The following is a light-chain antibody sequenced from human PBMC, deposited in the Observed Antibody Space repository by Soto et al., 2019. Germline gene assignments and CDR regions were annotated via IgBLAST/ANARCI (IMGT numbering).Light chain of an antibody. J-gene: IGLJ2*01. CDR2: EVS. CDR1: SSDIGAYKF. Sequence: QSALTQPPSASGYPGQSVAISCTGTSSDIGAYKFVSWYQQHPGKAPKLIIYEVSRRPSGVPDRFSGSKSGNTASLTVSGLLAEDEADYYCSLYAGTNSVVFGGGTKVTVL. V-gene: IGLV2-8*01. CDR3: SLYAGTNSVV.